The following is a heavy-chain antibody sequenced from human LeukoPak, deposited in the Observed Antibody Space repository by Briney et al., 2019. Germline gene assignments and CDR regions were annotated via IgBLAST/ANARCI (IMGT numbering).Heavy chain of an antibody. Sequence: GGSLRLSCAASGFTVSSNYMSWVRQAPGKGLEWVSVIYSGGSTYYADSVKGRFTISRDSSKNTLYLQMNSLRAEDTAVYYCARDRGRISGYFDAFDIWGQGTMVTVSS. D-gene: IGHD3-22*01. V-gene: IGHV3-53*01. CDR2: IYSGGST. CDR3: ARDRGRISGYFDAFDI. CDR1: GFTVSSNY. J-gene: IGHJ3*02.